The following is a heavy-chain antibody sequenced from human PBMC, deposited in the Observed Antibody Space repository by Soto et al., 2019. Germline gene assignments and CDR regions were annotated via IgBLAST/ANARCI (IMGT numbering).Heavy chain of an antibody. CDR1: GGTLINYA. CDR2: IIPIFGTS. J-gene: IGHJ6*02. CDR3: ARDSFRRNKHGIAWTDYRYGFDV. V-gene: IGHV1-69*06. Sequence: QVQLVQSGAEVKKPGSSVKVSCTAAGGTLINYAISWVRQAPGQGLEWMGGIIPIFGTSNYAQKFQGRVTITADKSTSTADMEFSSLRSEDTTIDYCARDSFRRNKHGIAWTDYRYGFDVWGQGTTVAVSS. D-gene: IGHD2-21*01.